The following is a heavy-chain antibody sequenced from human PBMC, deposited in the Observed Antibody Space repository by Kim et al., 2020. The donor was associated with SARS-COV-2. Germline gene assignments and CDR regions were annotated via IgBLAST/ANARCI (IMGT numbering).Heavy chain of an antibody. Sequence: GGSLRLSCSSAGFTFSDYYMSWIRQAPGKGLEWISYISSSGTYTQYADSLKGRFTISRDNAKDSFYLQVKGLRADDAAMYYCARVPVGSSSLYYFDHWG. J-gene: IGHJ4*01. V-gene: IGHV3-11*05. CDR2: ISSSGTYT. D-gene: IGHD6-13*01. CDR3: ARVPVGSSSLYYFDH. CDR1: GFTFSDYY.